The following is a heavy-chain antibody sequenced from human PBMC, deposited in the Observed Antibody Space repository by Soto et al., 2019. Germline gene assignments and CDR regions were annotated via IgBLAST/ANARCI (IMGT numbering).Heavy chain of an antibody. J-gene: IGHJ4*02. D-gene: IGHD3-22*01. V-gene: IGHV3-23*01. CDR2: ISGSGGST. CDR3: AKEGDYYDSSGYGAPFDY. CDR1: GFTFSSYA. Sequence: EVQLLESGGGLVQPGGSLRLSCAASGFTFSSYAMSWVRQAPGKGLEWVSAISGSGGSTYYADSVKGRFTISRDNSKKTLYLQMNSLRAEDTAVYYCAKEGDYYDSSGYGAPFDYWGQGTLVTVSS.